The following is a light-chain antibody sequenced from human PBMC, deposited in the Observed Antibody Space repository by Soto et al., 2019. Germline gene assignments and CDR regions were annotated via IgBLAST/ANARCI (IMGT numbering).Light chain of an antibody. CDR3: QQYKNWPPLT. J-gene: IGKJ4*01. CDR2: GAS. V-gene: IGKV3-15*01. Sequence: EIVMTQSPATLSVTPGEAATLTCRASQSVGGAVAWYQHKPGQAPRLLIVGASMRAPGVPGRFSGGGSGTEFTLTISSLQSEDFAVYYCQQYKNWPPLTFGGGTTVEIK. CDR1: QSVGGA.